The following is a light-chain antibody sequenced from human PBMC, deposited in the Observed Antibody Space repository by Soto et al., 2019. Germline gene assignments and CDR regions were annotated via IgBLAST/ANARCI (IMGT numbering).Light chain of an antibody. J-gene: IGKJ5*01. CDR1: ETVSSD. Sequence: ELVLTQSPATLSLSGGERATLSCMSIETVSSDLARYQEKPGQAPSLLIYYATNMTTDTPVRFSGRGSGTAFTLTTSSMEPDDFEVYSCHHRTNRAFGQGTRVEVK. CDR2: YAT. CDR3: HHRTNRA. V-gene: IGKV3-11*01.